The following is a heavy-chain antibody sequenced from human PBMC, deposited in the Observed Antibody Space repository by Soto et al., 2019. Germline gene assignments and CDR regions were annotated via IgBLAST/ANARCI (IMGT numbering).Heavy chain of an antibody. D-gene: IGHD3-10*01. V-gene: IGHV3-33*01. CDR1: GFTFSSYG. CDR3: ARDYYGSGSFSQH. CDR2: IWYDGSNK. Sequence: QVQLVESGGGVVQPGRSLRLSCAASGFTFSSYGMHWVRQAPGKGLEWVAVIWYDGSNKYYADSVKGRFTISRDNSKNTLYLQMNSLRAEDTAVYYCARDYYGSGSFSQHWGQGTLVTVSS. J-gene: IGHJ1*01.